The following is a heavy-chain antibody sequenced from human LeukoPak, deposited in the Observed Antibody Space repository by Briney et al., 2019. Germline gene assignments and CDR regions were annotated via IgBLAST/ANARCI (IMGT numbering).Heavy chain of an antibody. CDR2: ISSSGSTI. J-gene: IGHJ3*02. Sequence: GGSLRLSCAASRFTFSDYYMSWIRQAPGKGLEWVSYISSSGSTIYYADSVKGRFTISRDNAKNSLYLQMNSLRAEDTAVYYCARAVAYCGGDCYPAHAFDIWGQGTMVTVSS. CDR1: RFTFSDYY. CDR3: ARAVAYCGGDCYPAHAFDI. D-gene: IGHD2-21*02. V-gene: IGHV3-11*04.